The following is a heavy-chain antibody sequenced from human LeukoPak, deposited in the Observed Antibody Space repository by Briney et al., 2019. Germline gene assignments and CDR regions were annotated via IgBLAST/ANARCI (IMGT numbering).Heavy chain of an antibody. Sequence: SETLSLTCTVSGGSISSGSYYWSWIRQPAGKGLEWIGRIYTSGSTNYNPSLKSRVTISVDTSKNQFSLKLSSVTAADTAVYYCARERNWFDPWGQGTLVTVSS. CDR1: GGSISSGSYY. CDR2: IYTSGST. J-gene: IGHJ5*02. V-gene: IGHV4-61*02. CDR3: ARERNWFDP.